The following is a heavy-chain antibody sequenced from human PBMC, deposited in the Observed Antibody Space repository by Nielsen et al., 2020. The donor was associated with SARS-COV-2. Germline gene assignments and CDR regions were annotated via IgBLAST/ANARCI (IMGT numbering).Heavy chain of an antibody. V-gene: IGHV4-39*01. Sequence: SETLSLTCTVSGGSISSYYWGWIRQPPGKGLEWIGSIYYSGSTYYNPSLKSRVTISVDTSKNQFSLKLSSVTAADTAVYYCARQQQLVRLRGYYFDYWGQGTLVTVSS. D-gene: IGHD6-13*01. CDR1: GGSISSYY. CDR2: IYYSGST. J-gene: IGHJ4*02. CDR3: ARQQQLVRLRGYYFDY.